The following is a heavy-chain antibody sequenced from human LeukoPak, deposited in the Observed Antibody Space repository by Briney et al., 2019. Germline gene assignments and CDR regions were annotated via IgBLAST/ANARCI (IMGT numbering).Heavy chain of an antibody. Sequence: GGSLRLSCAASGFTFSSYGMHWVRQAPGKGLEWVAVISYDGSNKYYADSVKGRFTISRDNSKNTLYLQMNSLRAEDTAVYYCAKALGIRGGRVDYWGQGTLVTVSS. J-gene: IGHJ4*02. CDR3: AKALGIRGGRVDY. V-gene: IGHV3-30*18. CDR2: ISYDGSNK. D-gene: IGHD3-3*02. CDR1: GFTFSSYG.